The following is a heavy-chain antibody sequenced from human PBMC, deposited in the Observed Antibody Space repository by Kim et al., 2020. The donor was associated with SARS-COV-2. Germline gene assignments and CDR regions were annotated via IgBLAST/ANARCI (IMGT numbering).Heavy chain of an antibody. Sequence: GGSLRLSCAASGFTFDDYGMSWVRQAPGKWLEWVSGINRNSDSTGYADSVKGRFTISRDNAKNSLFLQMNSPRAEDTALYHCVRGYAGGPFDLWGQGTLVTVSS. V-gene: IGHV3-20*01. J-gene: IGHJ4*02. D-gene: IGHD3-16*01. CDR2: INRNSDST. CDR3: VRGYAGGPFDL. CDR1: GFTFDDYG.